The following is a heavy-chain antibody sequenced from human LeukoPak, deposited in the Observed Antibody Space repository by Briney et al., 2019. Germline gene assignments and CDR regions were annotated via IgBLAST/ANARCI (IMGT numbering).Heavy chain of an antibody. J-gene: IGHJ4*02. V-gene: IGHV1-46*01. CDR1: GYTFTSYY. CDR3: ARSERGSRRDGYNKGFDY. Sequence: GASVEVSCKASGYTFTSYYMHWVRQAPGQGLEWMGIINPSGGSTSYAQKFQGRVTMTRDTSTSTVYMELSSLRSEDTAVYYCARSERGSRRDGYNKGFDYWGQGTLVTVSS. CDR2: INPSGGST. D-gene: IGHD5-24*01.